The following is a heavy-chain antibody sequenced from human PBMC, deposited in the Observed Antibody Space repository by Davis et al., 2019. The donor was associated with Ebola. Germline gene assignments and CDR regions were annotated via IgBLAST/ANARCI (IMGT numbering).Heavy chain of an antibody. CDR1: GGTFSSYT. CDR2: IIPILGIA. D-gene: IGHD5-18*01. Sequence: SAKVSCKASGGTFSSYTISWVRQAPGQGLEWMGRIIPILGIANYAQKFQGRVTITADKSTSTAYMELSSLRSEDTAVYYCARDSYGPNYYYYGMDVWGQGTTVTVSS. J-gene: IGHJ6*02. V-gene: IGHV1-69*04. CDR3: ARDSYGPNYYYYGMDV.